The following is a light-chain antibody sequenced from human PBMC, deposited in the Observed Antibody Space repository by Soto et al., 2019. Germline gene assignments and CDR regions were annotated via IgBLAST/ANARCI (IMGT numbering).Light chain of an antibody. CDR3: SSYTSSSTYV. CDR1: SSDVGAYNY. CDR2: DVS. Sequence: QPALTQPASVSGSPGESITISCTGTSSDVGAYNYVSWYQQDPGKATKLMIYDVSSRPSGVSNRFSGSKSGHTASLTISGLQAEDEADYYCSSYTSSSTYVFGTGTKVTVL. J-gene: IGLJ1*01. V-gene: IGLV2-14*01.